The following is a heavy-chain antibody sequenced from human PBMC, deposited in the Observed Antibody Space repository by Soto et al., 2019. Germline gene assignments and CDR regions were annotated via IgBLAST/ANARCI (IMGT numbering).Heavy chain of an antibody. D-gene: IGHD5-12*01. V-gene: IGHV1-2*04. CDR1: GYTYTGYY. Sequence: GASVKVSCKASGYTYTGYYMHWVRQAPGQGLEWMGWINPNSGGTNYAQKFQGWVTMTRDTSISTAYMELSRLRSDDTAVYYCARGTNSGYDSSHYYYYYGMDVWGQGTTVTVSS. J-gene: IGHJ6*02. CDR3: ARGTNSGYDSSHYYYYYGMDV. CDR2: INPNSGGT.